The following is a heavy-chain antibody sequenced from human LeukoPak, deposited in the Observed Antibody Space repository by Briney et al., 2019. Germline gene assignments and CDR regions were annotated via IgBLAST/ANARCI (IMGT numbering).Heavy chain of an antibody. V-gene: IGHV3-15*01. CDR3: TANYYDSSGYRDY. D-gene: IGHD3-22*01. J-gene: IGHJ4*02. CDR1: GFTFSNAW. CDR2: IKSKTDGGTT. Sequence: GGSLRFSCAASGFTFSNAWMSWVRQAPGKGLEWVGRIKSKTDGGTTDYAAPVKGRFTISRDDSKNTLYLQMNSLKTEDTAVYYCTANYYDSSGYRDYWGQGTLVTVSS.